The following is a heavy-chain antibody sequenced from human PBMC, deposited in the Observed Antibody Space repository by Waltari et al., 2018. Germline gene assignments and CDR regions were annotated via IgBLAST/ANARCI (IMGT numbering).Heavy chain of an antibody. CDR3: ARDGGIAARLYNWFDP. J-gene: IGHJ5*02. CDR1: GYSISSGYY. D-gene: IGHD6-6*01. V-gene: IGHV4-38-2*02. CDR2: IYHSGST. Sequence: QVQLQESGPGLVKPSETLSLTCAVSGYSISSGYYWGWIRQPPGKGLEWIGSIYHSGSTYYNPSLKSRVTISVDTSKNQFSLKLSSVTAADTAVYYSARDGGIAARLYNWFDPWGQGTLVTVSS.